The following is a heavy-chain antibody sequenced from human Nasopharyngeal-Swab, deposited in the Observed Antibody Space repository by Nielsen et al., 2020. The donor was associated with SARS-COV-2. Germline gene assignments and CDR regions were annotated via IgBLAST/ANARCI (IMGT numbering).Heavy chain of an antibody. CDR1: GFAFGTYW. CDR2: INPDGAIT. V-gene: IGHV3-74*01. CDR3: AREGWGWDY. D-gene: IGHD7-27*01. J-gene: IGHJ4*02. Sequence: GESPKIPCPASGFAFGTYWVHRVRQVPGKGLAWVSRINPDGAITSYADSVKGRFTISRDNAKNSLYLQMNSLRAEDTAVYYCAREGWGWDYWGQGTLVTVSS.